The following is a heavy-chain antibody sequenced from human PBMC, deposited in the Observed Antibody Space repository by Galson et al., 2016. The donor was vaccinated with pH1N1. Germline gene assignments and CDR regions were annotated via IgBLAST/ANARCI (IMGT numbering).Heavy chain of an antibody. CDR1: GDSVSRNSAT. CDR3: ARGVIAYDFWSGYQDHAAFDI. Sequence: CAISGDSVSRNSATWNWIRQSPSRGLEWLGRTYYRSKWYNDYAESVKSRRSISPDTSTNQLSLQLNSVTPAAPAVYYCARGVIAYDFWSGYQDHAAFDIWGQGTMVIVSS. J-gene: IGHJ3*02. D-gene: IGHD3-3*01. V-gene: IGHV6-1*01. CDR2: TYYRSKWYN.